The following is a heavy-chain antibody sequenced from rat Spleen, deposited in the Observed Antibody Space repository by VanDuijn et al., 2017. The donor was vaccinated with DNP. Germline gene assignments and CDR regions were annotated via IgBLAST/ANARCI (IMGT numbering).Heavy chain of an antibody. Sequence: EVQLVESGGDLVQPGRSLKLSCVASGFTFNNYWMTWVRQAPTKGLEWVAAISTGGGNTYYRDSVKGRFTISRDNAKSTLYLQMDSLRSEETATYYCAKAGGYSPWYFDYWGQGVMVTVSS. V-gene: IGHV5S11*01. CDR3: AKAGGYSPWYFDY. CDR2: ISTGGGNT. D-gene: IGHD1-11*01. J-gene: IGHJ2*01. CDR1: GFTFNNYW.